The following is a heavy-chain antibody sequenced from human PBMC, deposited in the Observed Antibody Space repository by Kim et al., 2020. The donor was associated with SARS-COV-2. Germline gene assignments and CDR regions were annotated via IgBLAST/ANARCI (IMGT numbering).Heavy chain of an antibody. V-gene: IGHV3-72*01. D-gene: IGHD3-3*01. J-gene: IGHJ6*02. CDR3: ARTPDFWRLGYGMDV. CDR1: GFTFSDHY. CDR2: TRNKANSYTT. Sequence: GGSLRLSCAASGFTFSDHYMDWVRQAPGKGLEWVGRTRNKANSYTTEYAASVKGRFTISRDDSKNSLYLQMNSLKTEDTAVYYCARTPDFWRLGYGMDVWGQGTTVTVSS.